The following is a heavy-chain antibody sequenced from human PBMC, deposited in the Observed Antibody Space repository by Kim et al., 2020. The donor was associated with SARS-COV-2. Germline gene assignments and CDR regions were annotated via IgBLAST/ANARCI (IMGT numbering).Heavy chain of an antibody. CDR3: ARAPYCGGDCGFDY. D-gene: IGHD2-21*02. Sequence: ADSGKGRFTISRDNSKNTRYLKMNSLRAEDTAVYYCARAPYCGGDCGFDYWGQGTLVTVSS. J-gene: IGHJ4*02. V-gene: IGHV3-53*01.